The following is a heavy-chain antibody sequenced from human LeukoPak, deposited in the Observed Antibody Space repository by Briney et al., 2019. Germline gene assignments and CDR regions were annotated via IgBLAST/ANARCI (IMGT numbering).Heavy chain of an antibody. CDR1: GFTFSSYD. Sequence: GGSLRLSCAASGFTFSSYDMSWVRQAPGKGLEWVSSISGSGGSTYYADSVKGRFTISRDNSKNKLYLQMNSLRAEDTAVYYCAKLGSRNYYGSGIPQHFDYWRQGTLVTVSS. CDR2: ISGSGGST. V-gene: IGHV3-23*01. CDR3: AKLGSRNYYGSGIPQHFDY. D-gene: IGHD3-10*01. J-gene: IGHJ4*02.